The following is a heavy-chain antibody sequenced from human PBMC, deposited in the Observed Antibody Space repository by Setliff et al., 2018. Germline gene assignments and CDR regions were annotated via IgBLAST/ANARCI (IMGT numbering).Heavy chain of an antibody. CDR3: ARALGSSSFPFDY. CDR2: INHSGST. Sequence: SETLSLTCAVYGGSFSGYYWIWIRQPPGKGLEWIGEINHSGSTNYNPSLKSRVTISVDTSKNQFSLKLSSVTAADTAVYYCARALGSSSFPFDYWGQGTLVNVSS. J-gene: IGHJ4*02. CDR1: GGSFSGYY. D-gene: IGHD6-13*01. V-gene: IGHV4-34*01.